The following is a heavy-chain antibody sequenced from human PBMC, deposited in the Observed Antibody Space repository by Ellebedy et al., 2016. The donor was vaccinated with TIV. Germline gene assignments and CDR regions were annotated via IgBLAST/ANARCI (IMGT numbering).Heavy chain of an antibody. D-gene: IGHD2-21*01. J-gene: IGHJ5*02. CDR1: GFTFSSYW. V-gene: IGHV3-7*03. Sequence: GGSLRLSCAASGFTFSSYWMSWVRQAPGKGLEWVANIKQDVSEKYYVDSVKGRFTVSRDNAKSSVYLQMNSLRAEDTAVYYCARDPGGGGDFGDNWFDPWGQGTLVTVSS. CDR2: IKQDVSEK. CDR3: ARDPGGGGDFGDNWFDP.